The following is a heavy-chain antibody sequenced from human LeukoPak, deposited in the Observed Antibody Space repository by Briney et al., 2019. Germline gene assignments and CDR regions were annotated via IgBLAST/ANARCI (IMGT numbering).Heavy chain of an antibody. D-gene: IGHD3-22*01. V-gene: IGHV3-33*06. CDR3: AKDVAPYYYDSRGYPYYFDY. CDR1: GFTFSSYG. CDR2: IWYDGSNK. J-gene: IGHJ4*02. Sequence: GGSLRLSCAASGFTFSSYGMHWVRQAPGKGLEWVAVIWYDGSNKYYADSVKGRFTISRDNSKNTLYLQMNSLRAEDTAVYYCAKDVAPYYYDSRGYPYYFDYWGQGTLVTVSS.